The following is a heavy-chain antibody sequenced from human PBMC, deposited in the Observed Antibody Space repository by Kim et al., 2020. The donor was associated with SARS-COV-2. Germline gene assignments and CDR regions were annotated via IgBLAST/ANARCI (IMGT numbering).Heavy chain of an antibody. V-gene: IGHV3-48*02. CDR3: SSPIQLGGY. CDR1: GFTFSSYS. Sequence: GGSLRLSCAASGFTFSSYSMNWVRQAPGKGLERISYIDSSSSTVYYAGIVKGRFTISRDNAKNLIDLQMNSLSDDDTALYYCSSPIQLGGYSGPGTL. D-gene: IGHD1-1*01. CDR2: IDSSSSTV. J-gene: IGHJ4*02.